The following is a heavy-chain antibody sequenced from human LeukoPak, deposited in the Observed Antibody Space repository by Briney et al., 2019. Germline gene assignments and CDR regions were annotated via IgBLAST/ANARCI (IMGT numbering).Heavy chain of an antibody. CDR3: ARSRLDASSSWYSSVPEGYCYYLDV. Sequence: PSGTLCLTCTVSGVSISSSSNYWGWNRQPLGKGLDWNGSINYSRSTYYNPSLKRRATISVDTYNKQFSLKLSPGTAAATAVYYGARSRLDASSSWYSSVPEGYCYYLDVWRKAST. V-gene: IGHV4-39*01. J-gene: IGHJ6*03. CDR2: INYSRST. D-gene: IGHD6-13*01. CDR1: GVSISSSSNY.